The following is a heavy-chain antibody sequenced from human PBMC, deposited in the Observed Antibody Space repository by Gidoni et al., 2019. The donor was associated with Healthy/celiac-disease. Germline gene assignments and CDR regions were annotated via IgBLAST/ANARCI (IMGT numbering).Heavy chain of an antibody. Sequence: EVQLLESGGGLVQPGGSLRLSCSASGFTFSSYAMSWVRQAPGKGLEWVSAISGSGGSTYYADSVKGRFTISRDNSKNTLYLQMNSLRAEDTAVYYCAKSSGSYRYFDYWGQGTLVTVSS. D-gene: IGHD1-26*01. V-gene: IGHV3-23*01. CDR2: ISGSGGST. CDR3: AKSSGSYRYFDY. CDR1: GFTFSSYA. J-gene: IGHJ4*02.